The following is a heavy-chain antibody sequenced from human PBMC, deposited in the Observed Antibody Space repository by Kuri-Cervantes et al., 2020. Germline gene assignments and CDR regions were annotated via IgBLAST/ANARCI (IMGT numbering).Heavy chain of an antibody. CDR1: GYTFTSYG. V-gene: IGHV1-18*01. J-gene: IGHJ4*02. CDR3: ARARDIVATLMD. D-gene: IGHD5-12*01. CDR2: ISAYNGNT. Sequence: ASVKVSCKASGYTFTSYGISWVRQAPGQGLEWMGWISAYNGNTNYAQKLQGRVTMTTDTSTSTAYMGLSSLRSEDTAVYYCARARDIVATLMDWGQGTLVTVSS.